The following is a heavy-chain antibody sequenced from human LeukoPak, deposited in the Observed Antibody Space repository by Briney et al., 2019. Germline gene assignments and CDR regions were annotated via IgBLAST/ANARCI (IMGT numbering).Heavy chain of an antibody. V-gene: IGHV4-4*09. CDR3: ARARAAVTGATECYFDL. CDR2: FYFTGST. CDR1: GGSIRSFY. D-gene: IGHD6-19*01. Sequence: SETLCLICTVSGGSIRSFYWSWIRRPPRRGGEGGGDFYFTGSTDYTSSLKSRVTLSVATSRNQFSLKLTSVSAADTAVYYCARARAAVTGATECYFDLWGRDTLVSVTS. J-gene: IGHJ2*01.